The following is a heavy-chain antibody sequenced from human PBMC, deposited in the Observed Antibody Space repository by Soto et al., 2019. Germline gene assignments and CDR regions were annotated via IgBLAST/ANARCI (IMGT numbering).Heavy chain of an antibody. V-gene: IGHV4-39*01. CDR1: GGSISSSSYY. Sequence: SETLSLTCTVSGGSISSSSYYWGWIRQPPGKGLEWIGSIYYSGSPYYNQSLKSLVTTDVDTAKNENSLKLSAVSAAVTDVYYSALGYCSGGSCYSIFLEYYYGMDVWGQGTTVTVSS. CDR2: IYYSGSP. J-gene: IGHJ6*02. CDR3: ALGYCSGGSCYSIFLEYYYGMDV. D-gene: IGHD2-15*01.